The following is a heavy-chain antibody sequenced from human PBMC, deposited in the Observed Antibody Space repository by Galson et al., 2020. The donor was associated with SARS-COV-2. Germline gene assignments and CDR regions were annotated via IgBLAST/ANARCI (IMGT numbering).Heavy chain of an antibody. J-gene: IGHJ4*02. D-gene: IGHD6-13*01. CDR1: GFSLSTSGVG. CDR3: AHRDSSSWQGAYFDY. V-gene: IGHV2-5*02. CDR2: IYWDDDK. Sequence: KMSGPTLVKPTQPLTLTCTFSGFSLSTSGVGVGWIRQPPGKALEWLALIYWDDDKRYSPSLKSRLTITKDTSKNQVVLTMTNMDPVDTATYYCAHRDSSSWQGAYFDYWGQGILVTVSS.